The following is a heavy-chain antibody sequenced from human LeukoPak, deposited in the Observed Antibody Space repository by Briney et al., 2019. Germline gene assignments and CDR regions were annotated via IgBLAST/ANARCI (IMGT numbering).Heavy chain of an antibody. CDR2: IYYSGST. CDR1: GGSISSSSYY. J-gene: IGHJ6*03. CDR3: ARSTSGVAATHYYYYMDV. D-gene: IGHD2-15*01. V-gene: IGHV4-39*07. Sequence: SETLSLTCTVSGGSISSSSYYWGWIRQPPGKGLEWIGSIYYSGSTYYNPSPKSRVTISVDTSKNQFSLTLSSVTAADTAVYYCARSTSGVAATHYYYYMDVWGKGTTVTVSS.